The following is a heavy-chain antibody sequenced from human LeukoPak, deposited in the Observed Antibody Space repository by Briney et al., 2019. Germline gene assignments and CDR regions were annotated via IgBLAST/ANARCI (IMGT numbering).Heavy chain of an antibody. V-gene: IGHV4-39*01. Sequence: SETLSHTCSVSGGSISNSSYYWGWIRQPPGKGLEWIGTIYYSGSTYHNPSLKSRVIISVDTSKNQFSLKLSSVTAADTAVYYCARQRSKYYYENYWGQGTLVTVSS. CDR1: GGSISNSSYY. J-gene: IGHJ4*02. CDR3: ARQRSKYYYENY. D-gene: IGHD3-22*01. CDR2: IYYSGST.